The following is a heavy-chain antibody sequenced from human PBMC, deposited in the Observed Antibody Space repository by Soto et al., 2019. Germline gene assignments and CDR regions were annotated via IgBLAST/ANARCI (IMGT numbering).Heavy chain of an antibody. V-gene: IGHV4-59*12. CDR1: GVSITSYF. CDR3: ARTLRGRGVKYFDD. CDR2: ISFSGAT. D-gene: IGHD3-10*01. J-gene: IGHJ4*02. Sequence: TLSLTCTVSGVSITSYFWSWIRQTPGKGLDWIGSISFSGATYSNPSLKGRAALSVDTSKNHFSLQLNSVSPEDAAVYYCARTLRGRGVKYFDDWGQGTLVTVSS.